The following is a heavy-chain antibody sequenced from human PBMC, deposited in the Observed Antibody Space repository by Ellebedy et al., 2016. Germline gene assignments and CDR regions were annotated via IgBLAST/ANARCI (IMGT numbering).Heavy chain of an antibody. D-gene: IGHD2-2*01. Sequence: GESLKISCAASGFTVSSSWVSWVRQSPGKGLEWVSMTSPGGAMHYADYVKGRFTISRDNSKNTLYLQMNSLTADDTAVYFCVKSGHSYAWSCWGQGTLVTVSS. CDR1: GFTVSSSW. V-gene: IGHV3-53*01. CDR3: VKSGHSYAWSC. J-gene: IGHJ4*02. CDR2: TSPGGAM.